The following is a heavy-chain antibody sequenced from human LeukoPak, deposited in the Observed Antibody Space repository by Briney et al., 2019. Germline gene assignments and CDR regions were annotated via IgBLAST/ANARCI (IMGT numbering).Heavy chain of an antibody. Sequence: ASVKVSCKASGYTFSSYGISWVRQAPGQGLEWMGWISTYNGNTNYAQNFQGRVTMTTDTSTSTAYMELRSLRSDDTAVYYCARDFPTTVVSYAEDFQHWGQGTLVTVSS. V-gene: IGHV1-18*01. D-gene: IGHD4-23*01. CDR2: ISTYNGNT. CDR1: GYTFSSYG. CDR3: ARDFPTTVVSYAEDFQH. J-gene: IGHJ1*01.